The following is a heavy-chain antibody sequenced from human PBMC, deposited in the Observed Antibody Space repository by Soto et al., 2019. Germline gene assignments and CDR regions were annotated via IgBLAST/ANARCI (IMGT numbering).Heavy chain of an antibody. CDR3: ARDYYGSGTLTHLYFDL. CDR1: GFTFSSYG. CDR2: IWYDGSNK. D-gene: IGHD3-10*01. V-gene: IGHV3-33*01. Sequence: QVQLVESGGGVVQPGRSLRLSCAASGFTFSSYGMHWVRQAPGKGLEWVAVIWYDGSNKYYADSVKGRFTISRDNSKNTLYLQMNSLRAEDTAVYYCARDYYGSGTLTHLYFDLCGRGTLVTVSS. J-gene: IGHJ2*01.